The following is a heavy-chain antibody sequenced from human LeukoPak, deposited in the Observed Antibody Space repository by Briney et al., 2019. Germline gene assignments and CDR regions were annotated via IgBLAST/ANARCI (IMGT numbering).Heavy chain of an antibody. CDR3: ARIYCSGGSCYSGLDY. CDR2: IWYDGSNK. Sequence: GRSLRLSCAASGFTFSSYGMHWVRQAPGKGLEWVAVIWYDGSNKYYADSVKGRFTISRDNAKNSLYLQMNSLRAEDTAVYYCARIYCSGGSCYSGLDYWGQGTLVTVSS. J-gene: IGHJ4*02. V-gene: IGHV3-33*01. CDR1: GFTFSSYG. D-gene: IGHD2-15*01.